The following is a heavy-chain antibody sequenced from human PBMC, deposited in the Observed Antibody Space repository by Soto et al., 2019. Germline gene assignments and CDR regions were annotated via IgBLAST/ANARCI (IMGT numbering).Heavy chain of an antibody. CDR2: IYYSGST. J-gene: IGHJ6*02. D-gene: IGHD3-10*01. V-gene: IGHV4-59*01. CDR1: GGSISSYY. Sequence: SSETLSLTCTVSGGSISSYYWSWIRQPPGKGLEWIGYIYYSGSTNYNPSLKSRVTISVDTSKNQFSLKLSSVTAADTAVYYCARVLIEWYGDYYYGMDVWGQGTTVTVSS. CDR3: ARVLIEWYGDYYYGMDV.